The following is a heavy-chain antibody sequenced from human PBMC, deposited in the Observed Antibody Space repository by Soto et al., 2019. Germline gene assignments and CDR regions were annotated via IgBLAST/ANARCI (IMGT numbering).Heavy chain of an antibody. Sequence: QVQLVASGGGVVQPGRSLRLSCAASGFTFSSYGMHWVRQAPGKGLEWVAVISYDGSNKYYADSVKGRFTISRDNSKITLYLQMNSLRAEDTAVYYCAKDRRFGFDWPNGDYWGQGTLVTVSS. CDR3: AKDRRFGFDWPNGDY. V-gene: IGHV3-30*18. CDR2: ISYDGSNK. D-gene: IGHD3-9*01. J-gene: IGHJ4*02. CDR1: GFTFSSYG.